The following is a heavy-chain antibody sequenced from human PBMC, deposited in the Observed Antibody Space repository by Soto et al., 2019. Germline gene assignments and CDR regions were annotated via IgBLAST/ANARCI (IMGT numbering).Heavy chain of an antibody. V-gene: IGHV3-30-3*01. D-gene: IGHD3-10*01. CDR3: ARDRSEVLLRVGETGMDV. Sequence: ARCVWTVCRYPMSPDRQKPNKGLEWVAVISYDGSNKYYADSVKGRFTISRDNSKNTLYLQMNSLRAEDTAVYYCARDRSEVLLRVGETGMDVWGQGTTVTVSS. CDR1: VWTVCRYP. CDR2: ISYDGSNK. J-gene: IGHJ6*02.